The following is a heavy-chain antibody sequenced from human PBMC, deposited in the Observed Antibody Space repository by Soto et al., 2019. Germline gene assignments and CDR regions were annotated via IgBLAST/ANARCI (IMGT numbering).Heavy chain of an antibody. CDR1: GYSFNSYW. CDR3: ARFSGMRYFEL. V-gene: IGHV5-51*03. D-gene: IGHD3-10*01. Sequence: EVQLVQSGAEVKKPGESLKISCTGSGYSFNSYWIGWLRQMPGKGLEGMGIIYSGDSETRYSPSFQGQVTISVDKSISTAYLQWSSLKASDNAMYHGARFSGMRYFELGGRGTLVTV. J-gene: IGHJ2*01. CDR2: IYSGDSET.